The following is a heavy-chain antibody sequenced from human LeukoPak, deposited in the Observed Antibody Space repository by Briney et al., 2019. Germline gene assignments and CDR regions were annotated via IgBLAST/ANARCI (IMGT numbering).Heavy chain of an antibody. CDR2: ISSSDSTI. D-gene: IGHD2-2*01. Sequence: KPGGSLRLSCAGSGFTFSDYYMSCIRQAPGKGLEWVSYISSSDSTIYYADSVKGRFTISKDNAKNSLYLQMNSLRADDTAVYYCARADCSSTSCYELDYWGQGTLVTVSS. V-gene: IGHV3-11*04. CDR3: ARADCSSTSCYELDY. CDR1: GFTFSDYY. J-gene: IGHJ4*02.